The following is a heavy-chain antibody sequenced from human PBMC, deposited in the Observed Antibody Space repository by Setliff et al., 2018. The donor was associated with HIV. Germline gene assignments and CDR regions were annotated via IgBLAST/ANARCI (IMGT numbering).Heavy chain of an antibody. J-gene: IGHJ4*02. CDR2: IRYDGSNK. D-gene: IGHD6-19*01. Sequence: PGGSLRLSCAASVFTFNNYGMNWVRQAPGKGLEWVAFIRYDGSNKYYADSVKGRFTISRDNSKNTLYLQMNSLRAEDTAVYYCAKAELSSGRYYFDYWGQGTLVTVSS. V-gene: IGHV3-30*02. CDR3: AKAELSSGRYYFDY. CDR1: VFTFNNYG.